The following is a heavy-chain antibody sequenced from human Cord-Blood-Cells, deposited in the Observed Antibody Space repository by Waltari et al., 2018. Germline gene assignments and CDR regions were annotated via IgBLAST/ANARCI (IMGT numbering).Heavy chain of an antibody. J-gene: IGHJ4*02. V-gene: IGHV3-7*01. D-gene: IGHD4-17*01. CDR2: IKQDGSEK. Sequence: EVQLVESGGGLVQPGGSLRLSCAASGFTFSRYWMSWVRQAPGKGMEWVANIKQDGSEKYYVDSVKGRFTISRDNAKNSLYLQMNSLRAEDTAVYYCARDHDYGDYYFDYWGQGTLVTVSS. CDR1: GFTFSRYW. CDR3: ARDHDYGDYYFDY.